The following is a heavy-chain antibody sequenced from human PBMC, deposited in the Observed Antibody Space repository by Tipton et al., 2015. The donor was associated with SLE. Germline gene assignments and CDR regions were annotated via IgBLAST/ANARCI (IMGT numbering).Heavy chain of an antibody. CDR1: GGSIISSGYY. CDR3: ARTDSGGDLFVFDS. V-gene: IGHV4-39*07. D-gene: IGHD2-21*01. Sequence: TLSLTCTVSGGSIISSGYYWGWVRQSPGKGLEWIGSIYYDGSTYYNASLKSRLTISVDTSKNQFSLKLTSVTAADTAVYYCARTDSGGDLFVFDSWGQGSLVTVSS. CDR2: IYYDGST. J-gene: IGHJ4*02.